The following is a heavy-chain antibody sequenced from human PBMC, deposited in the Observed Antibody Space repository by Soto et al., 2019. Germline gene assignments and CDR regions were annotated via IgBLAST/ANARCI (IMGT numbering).Heavy chain of an antibody. CDR1: GYTFTGYY. J-gene: IGHJ6*02. V-gene: IGHV1-2*02. CDR2: INPNSGGT. CDR3: ARDPLITGTTGYYYYGMDV. D-gene: IGHD1-7*01. Sequence: ASVKVSCKASGYTFTGYYMHWVRQAPGQGLEWMGWINPNSGGTNYAQKFQGRVTITADESTSTAYMELSSLRSEDTAVYYCARDPLITGTTGYYYYGMDVWGQGTTVTVSS.